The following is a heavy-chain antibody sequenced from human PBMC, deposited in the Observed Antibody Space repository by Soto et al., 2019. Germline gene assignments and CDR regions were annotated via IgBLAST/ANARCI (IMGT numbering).Heavy chain of an antibody. V-gene: IGHV1-3*01. CDR2: IHAGNGNT. CDR3: AREKTGATERALDS. Sequence: QVQLVQSGAEVKKPGASVKVSCKASGYIFTGYAIHWVRQAPGQRLEWMGWIHAGNGNTKYSQKFQGGVTITRDTSASTAYMELSSLRAEDTALYYCAREKTGATERALDSWGQGTLVTVSS. D-gene: IGHD1-1*01. CDR1: GYIFTGYA. J-gene: IGHJ4*02.